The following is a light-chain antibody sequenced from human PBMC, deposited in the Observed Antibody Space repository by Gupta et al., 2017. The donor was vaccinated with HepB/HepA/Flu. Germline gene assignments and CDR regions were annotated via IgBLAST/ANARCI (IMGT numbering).Light chain of an antibody. CDR2: KAS. J-gene: IGKJ2*01. V-gene: IGKV1-5*03. CDR3: QQDNSYSRT. Sequence: DIQMTQSPSTLSASIGDRVTLTCRASQSISNWLAWYQQKTGKAPKLLIYKASILESGVPSRFSGGGSGTEFTLTISSLQPDDFATYYCQQDNSYSRTFGQGTKMEIK. CDR1: QSISNW.